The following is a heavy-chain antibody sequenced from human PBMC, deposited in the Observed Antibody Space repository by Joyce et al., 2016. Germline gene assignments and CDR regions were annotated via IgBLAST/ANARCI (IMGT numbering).Heavy chain of an antibody. CDR3: ATADPDYGGYEGYFYMDV. Sequence: AGSGFPFKKAWMTWVRQAPGKGLEWVGRNKTKSEEVERHYGAPVRGRFIMSRDDSENTVYLQMNSLKNEDTAVYYCATADPDYGGYEGYFYMDVWGNGTTVIVSS. CDR1: GFPFKKAW. J-gene: IGHJ6*03. CDR2: NKTKSEEVER. D-gene: IGHD2-15*01. V-gene: IGHV3-15*01.